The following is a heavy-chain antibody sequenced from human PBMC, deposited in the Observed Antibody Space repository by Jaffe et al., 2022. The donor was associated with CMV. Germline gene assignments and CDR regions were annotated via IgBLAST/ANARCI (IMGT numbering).Heavy chain of an antibody. V-gene: IGHV4-4*02. CDR3: ARAFSSSDCSGGSCQTRYYYYYMDV. D-gene: IGHD2-15*01. Sequence: QVQLQESGPGLVKPSGTLSLTCAVSGGSISSSNWWSWVRQPPGKGLEWIGEIYHSGSTNYNPSLKSRVTISVDKSKNQFSLKLSSVTAADTAVYYCARAFSSSDCSGGSCQTRYYYYYMDVWGKGTTVTVSS. CDR2: IYHSGST. J-gene: IGHJ6*03. CDR1: GGSISSSNW.